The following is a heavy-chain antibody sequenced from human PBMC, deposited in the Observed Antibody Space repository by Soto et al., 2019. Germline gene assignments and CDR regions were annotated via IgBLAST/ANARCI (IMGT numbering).Heavy chain of an antibody. Sequence: PGGSLRLSCAASGFTFSSYGMHWVRQAPGKGLEWVAVIWYDGSNKYYADSVKGRFTISRDNSKNTLYLQMNSLRAEDTAVYYCARDSDYYDSSGYYAYWGQGTMVTAPQ. V-gene: IGHV3-33*01. D-gene: IGHD3-22*01. J-gene: IGHJ4*02. CDR2: IWYDGSNK. CDR3: ARDSDYYDSSGYYAY. CDR1: GFTFSSYG.